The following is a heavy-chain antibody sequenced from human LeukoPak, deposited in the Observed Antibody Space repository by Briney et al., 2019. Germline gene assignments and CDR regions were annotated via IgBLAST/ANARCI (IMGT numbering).Heavy chain of an antibody. J-gene: IGHJ4*02. D-gene: IGHD3-9*01. Sequence: GGSLRLSCAASGFTFSSYAMSWVRQAAGKGLEWVSAISGSGGSTYYADSVKGRFTISRDNSKNTLYLQMNSLRAEDTAVYYWAKEVRYFDWFLQSMGFDYWGQGTLVTVSS. CDR3: AKEVRYFDWFLQSMGFDY. V-gene: IGHV3-23*01. CDR2: ISGSGGST. CDR1: GFTFSSYA.